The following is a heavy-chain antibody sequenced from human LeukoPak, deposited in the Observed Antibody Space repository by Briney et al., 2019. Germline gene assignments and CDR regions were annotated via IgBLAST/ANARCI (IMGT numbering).Heavy chain of an antibody. Sequence: GGSLRLSCAASGFTFTEYSIIWVRQAPGKGLEWVSFISDISDRSSTIHYADSVKGRFTISRDNAERSVYLQMNSLRADDTAVYYCARVRGPTLKTCYMDVWGTGTTVTVPS. CDR2: ISDRSSTI. V-gene: IGHV3-48*04. J-gene: IGHJ6*03. CDR1: GFTFTEYS. D-gene: IGHD3-10*01. CDR3: ARVRGPTLKTCYMDV.